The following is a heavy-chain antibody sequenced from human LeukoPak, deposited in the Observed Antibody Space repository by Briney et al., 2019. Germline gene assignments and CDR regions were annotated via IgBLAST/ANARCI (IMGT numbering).Heavy chain of an antibody. CDR1: GGSISDYY. D-gene: IGHD6-6*01. CDR3: ARGHLVFAY. V-gene: IGHV4-59*01. J-gene: IGHJ4*02. CDR2: VYYSGST. Sequence: SETLSLTLTVSGGSISDYYWSLIRQPPGKGLEWIGYVYYSGSTSYNPSLKSRVTISVDTSKNQFSLKVSSVTAADTALYYCARGHLVFAYWGQGTLVTVSS.